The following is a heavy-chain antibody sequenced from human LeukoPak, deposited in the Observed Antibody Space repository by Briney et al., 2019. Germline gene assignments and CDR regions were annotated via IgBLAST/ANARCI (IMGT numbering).Heavy chain of an antibody. V-gene: IGHV3-9*01. Sequence: PGGSLRLSCAASGFTFDDYAMHWVRQAPGKGLEWVSGISWNSGSIGYADSVKGRFTISRDNAKNSLYLQMNSLRAEDTALYYCAREQVDTLGSWFDPWGQGTLVTVSS. J-gene: IGHJ5*02. CDR1: GFTFDDYA. CDR2: ISWNSGSI. D-gene: IGHD5-18*01. CDR3: AREQVDTLGSWFDP.